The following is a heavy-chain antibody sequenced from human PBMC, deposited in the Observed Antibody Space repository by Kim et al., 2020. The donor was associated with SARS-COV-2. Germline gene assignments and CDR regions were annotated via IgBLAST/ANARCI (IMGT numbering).Heavy chain of an antibody. CDR3: TTAQVTVTFAH. CDR2: IKSKTDGGTT. D-gene: IGHD4-17*01. V-gene: IGHV3-15*01. Sequence: GGSLRLSCAASGFTFSNAWMSWVRQAPGKGLEWVGRIKSKTDGGTTDYAAPVKGRFTISRDDSKNTLYLQMKSQKTEDTAVYYCTTAQVTVTFAHWGQGTLVTVSS. CDR1: GFTFSNAW. J-gene: IGHJ4*02.